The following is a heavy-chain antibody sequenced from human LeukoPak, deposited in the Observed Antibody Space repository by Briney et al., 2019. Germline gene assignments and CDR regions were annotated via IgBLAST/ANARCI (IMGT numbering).Heavy chain of an antibody. J-gene: IGHJ4*02. CDR2: IGDSGSST. Sequence: GGSLRLSCAASGFTFSTYAMSWVRQAPGKGLEWVSGIGDSGSSTYYADSVKGRFTISRDNSKNTLYLQMNSLRAEDTAVYYCAKDFDNWNYWGQGTLVTVSS. V-gene: IGHV3-23*01. CDR3: AKDFDNWNY. CDR1: GFTFSTYA. D-gene: IGHD1-20*01.